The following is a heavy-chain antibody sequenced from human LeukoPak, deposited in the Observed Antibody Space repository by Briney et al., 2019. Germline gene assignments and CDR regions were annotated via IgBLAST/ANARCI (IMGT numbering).Heavy chain of an antibody. CDR2: IRYDGSTI. D-gene: IGHD5-12*01. J-gene: IGHJ4*03. Sequence: QPGTSLRLSCAASGFTFSDYGMHWVRQAPGKGLEWVAVIRYDGSTIYYADSVKGRFTISRDDSKKTLYLQMDSLRAEDTAVYYCARAYSRESGYDFVFGYWGQGTTVTVSS. CDR3: ARAYSRESGYDFVFGY. CDR1: GFTFSDYG. V-gene: IGHV3-33*01.